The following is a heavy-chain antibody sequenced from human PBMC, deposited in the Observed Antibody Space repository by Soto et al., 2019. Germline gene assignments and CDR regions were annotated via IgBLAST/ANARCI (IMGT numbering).Heavy chain of an antibody. CDR2: IYYSGST. J-gene: IGHJ4*02. D-gene: IGHD3-10*01. CDR3: ASPRFADGYGYFDY. CDR1: GGSVSIGSYY. Sequence: SETLSLTCTVSGGSVSIGSYYWSWIRQPPGKGLEWIGYIYYSGSTNYNPSLESRVTISVDTSKNQFSLKLSSVTAADTAVYYCASPRFADGYGYFDYWGQGTLVTVSS. V-gene: IGHV4-61*01.